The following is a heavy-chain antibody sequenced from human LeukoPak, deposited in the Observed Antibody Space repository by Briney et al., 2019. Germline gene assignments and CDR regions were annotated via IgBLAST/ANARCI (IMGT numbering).Heavy chain of an antibody. V-gene: IGHV3-48*03. Sequence: GGSLRFSCAASGFTFTNYAMNWVRQAPGKGLEWVSYINGSATTMYYADSVKGRFTISRDNAKNSLYLQMNSLGAEDTALYYCARGEWSADAFDIWGQGTMVTVSS. CDR1: GFTFTNYA. CDR3: ARGEWSADAFDI. D-gene: IGHD3-3*01. J-gene: IGHJ3*02. CDR2: INGSATTM.